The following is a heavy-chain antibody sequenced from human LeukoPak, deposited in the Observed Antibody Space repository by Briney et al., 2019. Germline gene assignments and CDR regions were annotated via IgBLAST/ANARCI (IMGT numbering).Heavy chain of an antibody. J-gene: IGHJ6*03. CDR2: IKQDGSEK. CDR3: ARVRRSGTFYYYYYMDV. CDR1: GFTFSSYW. D-gene: IGHD2-15*01. Sequence: GGSLRLSCAASGFTFSSYWMSWVRQAPGKGLEWVANIKQDGSEKYYVDSVKGRFAISRDNAKNSLYLQMNSLRAEDTAVYYCARVRRSGTFYYYYYMDVWGKGTTVTVSS. V-gene: IGHV3-7*01.